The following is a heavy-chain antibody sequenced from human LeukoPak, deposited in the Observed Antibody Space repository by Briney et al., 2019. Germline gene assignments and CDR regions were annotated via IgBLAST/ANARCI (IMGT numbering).Heavy chain of an antibody. CDR2: VYYVGST. V-gene: IGHV4-59*11. CDR1: GASIRSHH. D-gene: IGHD3-22*01. Sequence: SETLSLSCTVSGASIRSHHWTWIRQPPGKGLEWIGNVYYVGSTSYSPSLKSRVTISLDTSKNQFSLEMNSVTAADTAVYYCARSGDSSAYYSFWGQGILVTVSS. J-gene: IGHJ4*02. CDR3: ARSGDSSAYYSF.